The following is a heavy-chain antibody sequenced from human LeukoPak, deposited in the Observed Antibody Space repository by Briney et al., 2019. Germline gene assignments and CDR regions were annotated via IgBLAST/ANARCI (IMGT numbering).Heavy chain of an antibody. V-gene: IGHV3-21*01. Sequence: PGGSLRLSCAASGFTFSSYSMNWVRQAPGKGLEWVSSISSSSSYIYYADSVKGRFTISRDNAKNSLYLQMNSLRAEDTAVYYRASFDLEYNLLTFDYWGQGTLVTVSS. CDR2: ISSSSSYI. CDR3: ASFDLEYNLLTFDY. J-gene: IGHJ4*02. D-gene: IGHD2/OR15-2a*01. CDR1: GFTFSSYS.